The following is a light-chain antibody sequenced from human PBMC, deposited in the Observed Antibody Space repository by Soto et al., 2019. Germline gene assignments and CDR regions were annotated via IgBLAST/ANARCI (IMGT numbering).Light chain of an antibody. Sequence: QPVLTQPPSTSGTPGQRLTISCSGSSSNIGSNYVYWYQQLPGTAPKLLIYRNDQRPSGVPARYSGSKSDTSASLAISGLRSGDEAEYYCAVWDDSLSGWVFGGGTQLTVL. CDR3: AVWDDSLSGWV. V-gene: IGLV1-47*01. CDR1: SSNIGSNY. CDR2: RND. J-gene: IGLJ3*02.